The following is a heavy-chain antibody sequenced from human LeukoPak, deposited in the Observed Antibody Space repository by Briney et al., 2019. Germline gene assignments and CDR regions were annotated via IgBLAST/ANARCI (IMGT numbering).Heavy chain of an antibody. J-gene: IGHJ4*02. D-gene: IGHD6-19*01. Sequence: GGSLRLSCAASGFTFSSYGMHWVRQAPGKGLEWVAFIRYDGSNKYYADSVKGRFTISRDNSKNTLYLQMKSLRAEDTAVYYCARAVYSSGFAGFDYWGQGTLVTVSS. V-gene: IGHV3-30*02. CDR2: IRYDGSNK. CDR1: GFTFSSYG. CDR3: ARAVYSSGFAGFDY.